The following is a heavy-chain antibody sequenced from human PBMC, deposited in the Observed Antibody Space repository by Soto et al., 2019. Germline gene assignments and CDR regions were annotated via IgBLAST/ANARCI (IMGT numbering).Heavy chain of an antibody. CDR3: ARAQYNFDN. J-gene: IGHJ4*02. D-gene: IGHD6-6*01. V-gene: IGHV3-23*01. CDR1: GFTFSSYA. Sequence: SLRLSCSASGFTFSSYAMSWVRQAPGKGLEWVSVISGSGGTTSYADSVKGRFTTARYNSINTLYLQMNSLTAEDTAVYYCARAQYNFDNWGQGTLVSVSS. CDR2: ISGSGGTT.